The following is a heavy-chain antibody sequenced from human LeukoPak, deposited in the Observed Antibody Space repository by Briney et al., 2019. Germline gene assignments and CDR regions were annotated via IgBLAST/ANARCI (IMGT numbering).Heavy chain of an antibody. J-gene: IGHJ4*02. V-gene: IGHV1-2*02. CDR1: GYTFSDYY. CDR3: ARDDCSGGSCYRT. D-gene: IGHD2-15*01. Sequence: ASVKVSCKASGYTFSDYYMHWVRQAPGQGPEWMGWINPNSGGTKYAEKFQGRVTMTRDTSISTAYMEVGRLTSDDTAVYYCARDDCSGGSCYRTWGQGTLVTVSS. CDR2: INPNSGGT.